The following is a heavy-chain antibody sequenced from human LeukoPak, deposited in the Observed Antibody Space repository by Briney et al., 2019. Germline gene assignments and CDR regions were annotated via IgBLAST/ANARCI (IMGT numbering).Heavy chain of an antibody. CDR1: GFTFSSYS. CDR3: AKKYYDYVWGSYRPDY. Sequence: PGGSLRLSCSASGFTFSSYSMHWVRQAPGEGLEWVAAISYDGSNKYYADSVKGRFTISRDDSKNTLYLQMNSLRPEDTAVYYCAKKYYDYVWGSYRPDYWGQGTLVTVSS. J-gene: IGHJ4*02. V-gene: IGHV3-30*18. D-gene: IGHD3-16*02. CDR2: ISYDGSNK.